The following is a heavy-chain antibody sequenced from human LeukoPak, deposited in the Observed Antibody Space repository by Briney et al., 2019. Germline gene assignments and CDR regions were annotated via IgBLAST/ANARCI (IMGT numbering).Heavy chain of an antibody. V-gene: IGHV3-20*04. D-gene: IGHD2-15*01. CDR2: INWNGGST. CDR3: ARAYCSGGSCSYYFDY. J-gene: IGHJ4*02. CDR1: GFTFDDYG. Sequence: GGSLRLSCAASGFTFDDYGMSWVRQAPGKGLEWVSGINWNGGSTGYADSVKGRFTISRDNAKNSLYLQMNSLRAEDTALYYGARAYCSGGSCSYYFDYWGQGTLVTVSS.